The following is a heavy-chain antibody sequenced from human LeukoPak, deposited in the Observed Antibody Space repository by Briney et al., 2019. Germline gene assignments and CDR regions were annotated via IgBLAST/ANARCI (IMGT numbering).Heavy chain of an antibody. D-gene: IGHD3-22*01. Sequence: SETLSLTCTVSGAHISNYYWTWVRQSAAQGLEWIGRLHARESTIYNPSLKSRLTMSIDTSKDQLSLTLTSVTAADSAVYYCASLSSGAAFDVWGKGTVVTVSS. CDR2: LHAREST. V-gene: IGHV4-4*07. J-gene: IGHJ3*01. CDR3: ASLSSGAAFDV. CDR1: GAHISNYY.